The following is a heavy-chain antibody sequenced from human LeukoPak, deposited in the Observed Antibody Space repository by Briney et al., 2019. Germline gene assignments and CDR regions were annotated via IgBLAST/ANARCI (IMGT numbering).Heavy chain of an antibody. D-gene: IGHD4-23*01. CDR1: GFSLSTSGVG. CDR3: AHIAADGGVVTEDYFDY. Sequence: SDPTLVEPTQTLTLTCTFSGFSLSTSGVGVGWIRQPPGKALEWLALIYWDDDKRYSPSLKSRLTITKDTSKNQVVLTMTNMDPVDTATYYCAHIAADGGVVTEDYFDYWGQGTLVTVSS. CDR2: IYWDDDK. J-gene: IGHJ4*02. V-gene: IGHV2-5*02.